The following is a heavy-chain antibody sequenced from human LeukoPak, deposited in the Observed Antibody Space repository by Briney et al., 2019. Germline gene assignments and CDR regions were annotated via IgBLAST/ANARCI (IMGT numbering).Heavy chain of an antibody. V-gene: IGHV3-74*01. J-gene: IGHJ4*02. CDR2: INTHGSST. CDR1: GFTFSSYW. Sequence: GGSLRLSCAASGFTFSSYWMHWVRQGPGKGLEWVSRINTHGSSTYYADSVEGRFTISRDNAKNTLYLQMNSLRAEDTAMYFCARGTGYSVFDYWGQGTLVTVSS. D-gene: IGHD3/OR15-3a*01. CDR3: ARGTGYSVFDY.